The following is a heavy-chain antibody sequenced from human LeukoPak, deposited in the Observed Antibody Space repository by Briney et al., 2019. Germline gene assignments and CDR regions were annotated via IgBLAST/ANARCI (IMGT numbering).Heavy chain of an antibody. V-gene: IGHV3-43D*03. CDR1: GFTFDDHA. Sequence: GGSLRLSCAASGFTFDDHAMHWGRQAPGKGLEWVSLITWDGGSTYYADSVKGRFTISRDNSKNSLYLQLNSLRAEDTALYYCAKDTSSDGYDAFDIWGQGTMVTVSS. D-gene: IGHD6-19*01. CDR2: ITWDGGST. J-gene: IGHJ3*02. CDR3: AKDTSSDGYDAFDI.